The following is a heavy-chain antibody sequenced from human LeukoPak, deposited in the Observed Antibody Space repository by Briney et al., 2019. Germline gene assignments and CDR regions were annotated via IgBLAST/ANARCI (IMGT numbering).Heavy chain of an antibody. CDR3: ARGGSTDSIHSCGGNCYFLDY. D-gene: IGHD2-21*02. V-gene: IGHV1-2*02. CDR2: INPNSGGT. Sequence: ASVKVSCKASGYTFTGNHMHWVRQAPGQGLEWMGWINPNSGGTNYAQKFQGRVIMTRDTSISTAYMELSRLGSNDTAVYYCARGGSTDSIHSCGGNCYFLDYWGQGTLVTVSS. CDR1: GYTFTGNH. J-gene: IGHJ4*02.